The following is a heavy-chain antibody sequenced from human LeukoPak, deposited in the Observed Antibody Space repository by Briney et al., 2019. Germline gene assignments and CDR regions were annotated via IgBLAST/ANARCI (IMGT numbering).Heavy chain of an antibody. CDR1: GYTFTSYD. CDR2: MNPNSGNT. J-gene: IGHJ6*02. Sequence: GASVKVSCKASGYTFTSYDINWVRQATGQGLEWMGWMNPNSGNTGYAQKFQGRVTMTRDTSISTAYMELSRLRSDDTAVYYCARGRHCSGGSCYSRDYYYGMDVWGQGTTVTVSS. D-gene: IGHD2-15*01. V-gene: IGHV1-8*01. CDR3: ARGRHCSGGSCYSRDYYYGMDV.